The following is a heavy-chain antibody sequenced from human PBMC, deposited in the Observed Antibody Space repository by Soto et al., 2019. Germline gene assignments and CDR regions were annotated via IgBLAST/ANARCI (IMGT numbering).Heavy chain of an antibody. J-gene: IGHJ4*02. D-gene: IGHD6-19*01. Sequence: QVQLQQWGAGLLKPSETLSLTCAVYGGSFSGYYWIWIRQPPGKGLEWIGEINHSGSTNYNPSLKSRVTISVDTSKNQYSLKLSSVTAADTAVYYCARATLGSGWFFDYWGQGTLVTVSS. V-gene: IGHV4-34*01. CDR1: GGSFSGYY. CDR2: INHSGST. CDR3: ARATLGSGWFFDY.